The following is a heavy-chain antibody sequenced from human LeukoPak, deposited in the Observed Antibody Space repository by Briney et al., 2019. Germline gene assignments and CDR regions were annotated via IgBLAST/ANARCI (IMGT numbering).Heavy chain of an antibody. CDR3: ASSYDFWSAFDI. J-gene: IGHJ3*02. D-gene: IGHD3-3*01. Sequence: PSETLSLTCTVSGGSISSYYWSWIRQPAGKGLEWIGRIYTSGSTNYNPSLKSRVTMSVDTSKNQFSLNLSSVTAADTAVYYCASSYDFWSAFDIWGQGTMVTVSS. CDR2: IYTSGST. V-gene: IGHV4-4*07. CDR1: GGSISSYY.